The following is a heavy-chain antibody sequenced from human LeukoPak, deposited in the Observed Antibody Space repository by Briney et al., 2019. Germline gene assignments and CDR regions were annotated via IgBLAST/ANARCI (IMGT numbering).Heavy chain of an antibody. V-gene: IGHV3-48*01. CDR3: VRGQGAHDNWFDP. Sequence: GGSLRLSCTASEFIFNNYGMNWVRQAPGKGLEWISYIKGRSDTIHYADSVKGRFTISRDNAKNTLSLQMTSLRAEDTAIYYCVRGQGAHDNWFDPWGQGTLVTVAS. D-gene: IGHD4/OR15-4a*01. CDR1: EFIFNNYG. CDR2: IKGRSDTI. J-gene: IGHJ5*02.